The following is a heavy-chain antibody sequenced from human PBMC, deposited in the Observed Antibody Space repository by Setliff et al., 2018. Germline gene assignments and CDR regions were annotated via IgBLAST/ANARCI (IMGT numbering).Heavy chain of an antibody. CDR2: INRRGSS. V-gene: IGHV4-34*01. J-gene: IGHJ4*02. CDR1: GGSFGGYY. Sequence: KPSETLSLTCTVSGGSFGGYYWNWIRQPPGKGLEWIGEINRRGSSKYNPSLKSRVTIPVDTSKNQFSLKVSSVTAADTAVYYCARGPRYDYESSGYHYMKRFDYWGQGTLVTVSS. CDR3: ARGPRYDYESSGYHYMKRFDY. D-gene: IGHD3-22*01.